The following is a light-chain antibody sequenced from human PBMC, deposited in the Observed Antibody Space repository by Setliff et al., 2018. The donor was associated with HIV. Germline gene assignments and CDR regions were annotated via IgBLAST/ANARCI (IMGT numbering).Light chain of an antibody. V-gene: IGLV2-23*02. CDR1: SIDVGGYNY. J-gene: IGLJ1*01. CDR2: DVT. CDR3: CSYVTGSTYV. Sequence: QSVLTQPASVSGSPGQSITISCTGTSIDVGGYNYVSWYQHYPGKGPKSMIYDVTTRPSGVSNRFSGSKSGNTASLTISGLQAEDEADYFCCSYVTGSTYVCGTGTKV.